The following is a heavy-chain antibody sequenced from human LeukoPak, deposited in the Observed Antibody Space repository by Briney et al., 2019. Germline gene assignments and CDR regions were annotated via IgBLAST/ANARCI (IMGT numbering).Heavy chain of an antibody. V-gene: IGHV3-23*01. CDR2: ISGNSGNT. CDR3: AKNFYGSGSYLEGRFDY. D-gene: IGHD3-10*01. CDR1: GFTFSSYA. J-gene: IGHJ4*02. Sequence: GGSLRLSCAASGFTFSSYAMSWVRQAPGMGLEWVSAISGNSGNTHYADSVKGRFTISRDNSKNTLYVQMNSLRPEDTAVYYCAKNFYGSGSYLEGRFDYWGQGTLVTVSS.